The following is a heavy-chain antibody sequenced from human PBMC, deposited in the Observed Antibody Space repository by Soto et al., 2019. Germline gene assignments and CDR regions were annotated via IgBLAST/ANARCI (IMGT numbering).Heavy chain of an antibody. J-gene: IGHJ4*02. D-gene: IGHD5-18*01. CDR2: FANSDGRT. V-gene: IGHV3-23*01. CDR3: EKVRDTTMDMNFDY. Sequence: ARSRCTVGSWGMNCIPQSPWKGLKWVSTFANSDGRTYYTDSVKGRVTLSRDNSKNTVLLQIDSLRPEDTAGYYCEKVRDTTMDMNFDYWGQGTLVTV. CDR1: RCTVGSWG.